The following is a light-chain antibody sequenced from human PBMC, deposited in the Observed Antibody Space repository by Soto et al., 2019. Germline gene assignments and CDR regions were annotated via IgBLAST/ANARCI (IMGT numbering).Light chain of an antibody. Sequence: DIHMTQSPSTLSASVGDRVTITCRARQSINTWLAWYQHKPGRAPQLLIYDAASLQRGVPSRFSGSGSGTEFTLTIISLQPDDFATYYCQQYNYYFGKGTKLVIK. V-gene: IGKV1-5*01. CDR3: QQYNYY. J-gene: IGKJ2*01. CDR1: QSINTW. CDR2: DAA.